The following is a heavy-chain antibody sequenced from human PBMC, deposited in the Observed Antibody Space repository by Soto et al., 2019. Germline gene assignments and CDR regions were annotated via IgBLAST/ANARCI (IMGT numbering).Heavy chain of an antibody. V-gene: IGHV1-18*01. Sequence: QVHLVQSGAEVKKPGASVKVSCKASGYTFTSYGINWVRQAPGQGLEWMGWISTYNGNTHYAQKFQGRLTMTTDTSXXRASLELRSLRPDDTAVYYCARDDCTRTSCYQGDYWGQGTLVTVSS. CDR1: GYTFTSYG. J-gene: IGHJ4*02. CDR3: ARDDCTRTSCYQGDY. CDR2: ISTYNGNT. D-gene: IGHD2-2*01.